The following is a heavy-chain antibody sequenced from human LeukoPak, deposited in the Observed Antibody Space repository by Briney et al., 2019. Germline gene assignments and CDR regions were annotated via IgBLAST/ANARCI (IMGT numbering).Heavy chain of an antibody. J-gene: IGHJ4*02. CDR2: INPNSGGT. Sequence: ASVKVSCKASGYTFTGYYMHWVRQAPGQGLEWMGRINPNSGGTNYAQKFQGRVTMTRDTSISTAYMELSRLRSDDTAVYYCARVAVGDGYNFFDYWGQGTLVTVSS. CDR1: GYTFTGYY. CDR3: ARVAVGDGYNFFDY. V-gene: IGHV1-2*06. D-gene: IGHD5-24*01.